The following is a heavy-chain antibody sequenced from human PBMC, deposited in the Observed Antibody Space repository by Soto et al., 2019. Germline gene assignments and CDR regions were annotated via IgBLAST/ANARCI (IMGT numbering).Heavy chain of an antibody. D-gene: IGHD2-2*01. CDR3: AKGHVVVPAALDY. J-gene: IGHJ4*02. CDR1: GVNFSSHA. Sequence: GSMRLSWRAAGVNFSSHAMTWVRQDPGKGLEWVSAIITSGATTFYADSVNGRFTISRDNSKNTLYLRMNSLGAEDAALYYCAKGHVVVPAALDYWGQGTLVTVSS. V-gene: IGHV3-23*01. CDR2: IITSGATT.